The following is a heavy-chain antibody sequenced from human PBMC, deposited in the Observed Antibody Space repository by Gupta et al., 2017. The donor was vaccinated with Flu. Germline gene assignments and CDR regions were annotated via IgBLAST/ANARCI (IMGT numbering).Heavy chain of an antibody. D-gene: IGHD3-10*01. CDR2: VNPGPGSA. V-gene: IGHV1-46*01. J-gene: IGHJ4*02. Sequence: QVQLVQSGAEVKKPGASVKVSCKASGYTFTSHYTHWVRRAPGQGPEWMGVVNPGPGSAVYAQKFQGRITMTSDTSTSTVYMEVNSLRSEDTAIYFCARDIARGGDSWGQGTLVTVSS. CDR3: ARDIARGGDS. CDR1: GYTFTSHY.